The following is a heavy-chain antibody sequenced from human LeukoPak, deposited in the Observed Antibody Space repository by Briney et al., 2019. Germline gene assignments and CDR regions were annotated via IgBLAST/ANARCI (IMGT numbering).Heavy chain of an antibody. Sequence: ASVLVSSTASVHTFILHYLHWVRQAPGQGLEWMGWINTNSGGTIYAQKCQGRVTITSETTSSKAFTERRELRCGDTAVYYFARGGYSLYYFYGMVVWGQGTTVTVSS. CDR3: ARGGYSLYYFYGMVV. CDR2: INTNSGGT. V-gene: IGHV1-2*02. D-gene: IGHD2-2*03. CDR1: VHTFILHY. J-gene: IGHJ6*02.